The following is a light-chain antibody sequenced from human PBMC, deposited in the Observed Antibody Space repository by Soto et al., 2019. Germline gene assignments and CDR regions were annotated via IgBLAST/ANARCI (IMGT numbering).Light chain of an antibody. CDR2: EVS. V-gene: IGLV2-14*01. Sequence: QSALTQPAAVSGSPGQSITISCTGSSSDIGTYNYVSWFQQLPGSAPKLMIYEVSNRPSGVSNRFPGSKSGNTASLTISGLQAEDEADYYCSSYTSSSPVVFGGGTKLTVL. J-gene: IGLJ2*01. CDR1: SSDIGTYNY. CDR3: SSYTSSSPVV.